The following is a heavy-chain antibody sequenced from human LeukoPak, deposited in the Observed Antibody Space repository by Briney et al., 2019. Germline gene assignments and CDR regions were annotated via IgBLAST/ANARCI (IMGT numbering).Heavy chain of an antibody. CDR1: GGSISSYY. CDR2: IYYSGST. CDR3: ARGLKVGATPDY. D-gene: IGHD1-26*01. V-gene: IGHV4-39*07. Sequence: KPSETLSLTCTVSGGSISSYYWGWIRQPPGKGLEWIGSIYYSGSTYYNPSLKSRVTISVDTSKNQFSLKLSSVTAADTAVYYCARGLKVGATPDYWGQGTLVTVSS. J-gene: IGHJ4*02.